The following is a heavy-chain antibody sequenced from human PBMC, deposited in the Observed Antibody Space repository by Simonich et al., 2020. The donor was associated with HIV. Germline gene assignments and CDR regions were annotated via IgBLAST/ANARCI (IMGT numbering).Heavy chain of an antibody. CDR1: GGSFSGYY. CDR2: TNHSEST. V-gene: IGHV4-34*01. CDR3: ARRHPTTVTTPYFDY. Sequence: QVQLQQWGAGLLKPSETLSLTCAVYGGSFSGYYRSWIPQPPGKGLEWIGETNHSESTNYNPSLKGLVTISVDTSKNQFSLKLSSVTAADTAVYYCARRHPTTVTTPYFDYWGQGTLVTVSS. J-gene: IGHJ4*02. D-gene: IGHD4-17*01.